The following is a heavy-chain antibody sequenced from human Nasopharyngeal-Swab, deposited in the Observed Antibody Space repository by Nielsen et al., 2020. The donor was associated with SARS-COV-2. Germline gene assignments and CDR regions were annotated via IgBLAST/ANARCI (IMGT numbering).Heavy chain of an antibody. CDR2: MWYAGSSE. D-gene: IGHD2-21*02. CDR3: ARRGDCNGNPCYSDY. J-gene: IGHJ4*02. CDR1: GFTFSNYD. V-gene: IGHV3-33*01. Sequence: GGSLRLSCTASGFTFSNYDIHWLRQTPGKGLEWVAVMWYAGSSERYADSVKGRFTISVDKSISTTYLQWSNLKASDAATYYCARRGDCNGNPCYSDYWGQGTLVTVSS.